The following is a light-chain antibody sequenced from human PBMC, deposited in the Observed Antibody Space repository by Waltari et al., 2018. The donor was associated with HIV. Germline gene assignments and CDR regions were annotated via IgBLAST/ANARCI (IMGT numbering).Light chain of an antibody. CDR3: SSYAGSSMSYA. CDR2: DVT. V-gene: IGLV2-8*01. CDR1: SSHVGAFNY. Sequence: QSALTQPPSASGSPGQSVTISCTGASSHVGAFNYVPWYQQHPGKAPKLLIYDVTKRPSGVPDRFSGSKSGNTASLTVSGLQAEDEAHYYCSSYAGSSMSYAFGTGTKVTVL. J-gene: IGLJ1*01.